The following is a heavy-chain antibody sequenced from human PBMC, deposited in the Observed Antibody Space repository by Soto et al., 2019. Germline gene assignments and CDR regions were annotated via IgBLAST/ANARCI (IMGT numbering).Heavy chain of an antibody. J-gene: IGHJ4*02. Sequence: GGSLSLSCAASGFTFISYAMSWVRQAPGKGLEWVSAISGSGGSTYYADSVKGRFTISRDNSKNTLYLQMNSLRTEDTAVYYCAKDGKSRYITMIVVVNDYWGQGTLVTVSS. CDR3: AKDGKSRYITMIVVVNDY. CDR2: ISGSGGST. V-gene: IGHV3-23*01. D-gene: IGHD3-22*01. CDR1: GFTFISYA.